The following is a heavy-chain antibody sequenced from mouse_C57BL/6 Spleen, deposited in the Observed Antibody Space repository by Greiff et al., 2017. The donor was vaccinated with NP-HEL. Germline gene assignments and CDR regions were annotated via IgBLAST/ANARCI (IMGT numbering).Heavy chain of an antibody. Sequence: EVKLMESGGGLVKPGGSLKLSCAASGFTFSDYGMHWVRQAPEKGLEWVAYISSGRRTIYYADTVQGRFTLSRDNAKNTLFLQMTSLRSEDTAMYYCATGGWLLQGNYFDYWGQGTTLTVSS. CDR1: GFTFSDYG. J-gene: IGHJ2*01. CDR3: ATGGWLLQGNYFDY. CDR2: ISSGRRTI. D-gene: IGHD2-3*01. V-gene: IGHV5-17*01.